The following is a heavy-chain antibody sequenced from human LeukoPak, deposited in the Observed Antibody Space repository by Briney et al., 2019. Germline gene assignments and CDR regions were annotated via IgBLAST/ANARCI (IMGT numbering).Heavy chain of an antibody. J-gene: IGHJ4*02. CDR2: ISSSGSTI. Sequence: PGGSLRLSCAASGFTFSSYNMNWVRQAPGKGLEWVSYISSSGSTIYYADSVKGRFTISRDNAKNSLYLQMNSLRAEDTAVYYCARAYDFWSGYYAYWGQGTLVTVSS. CDR3: ARAYDFWSGYYAY. D-gene: IGHD3-3*01. CDR1: GFTFSSYN. V-gene: IGHV3-48*04.